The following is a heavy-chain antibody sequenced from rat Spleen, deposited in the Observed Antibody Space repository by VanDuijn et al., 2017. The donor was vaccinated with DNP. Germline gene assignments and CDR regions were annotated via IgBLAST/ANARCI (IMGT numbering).Heavy chain of an antibody. D-gene: IGHD1-2*01. CDR3: ARSPETSYIYFPWAY. J-gene: IGHJ3*01. Sequence: QVQLKESGPGLVQPSQTLSLACTVSGFSLTTYHVHWVRQPPGKGLEWMGRVQSDGNTDYNSVLKSRLSISRDTSKSQVFLKMHSLQIEDTATYYCARSPETSYIYFPWAYWGQGTLVTVSS. CDR1: GFSLTTYH. V-gene: IGHV2-27*01. CDR2: VQSDGNT.